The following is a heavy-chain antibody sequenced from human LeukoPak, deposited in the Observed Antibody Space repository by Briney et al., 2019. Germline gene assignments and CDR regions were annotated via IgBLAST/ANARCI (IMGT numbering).Heavy chain of an antibody. V-gene: IGHV3-7*03. J-gene: IGHJ4*02. CDR1: GFTFSSDW. CDR2: IKQDGSER. D-gene: IGHD6-19*01. CDR3: ATGAGCGY. Sequence: GGSLRLSCAASGFTFSSDWMTWGRQAPGKGLGWVANIKQDGSERNYVDSVKGRFTISRDNAKNSLYLQMNTLRDEDTAVYYCATGAGCGYWGQGTLVTVSS.